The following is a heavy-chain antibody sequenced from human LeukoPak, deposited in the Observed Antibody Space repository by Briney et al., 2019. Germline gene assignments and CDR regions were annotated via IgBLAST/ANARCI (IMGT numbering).Heavy chain of an antibody. CDR2: IRSSGTTI. D-gene: IGHD6-19*01. Sequence: GGSLRLSCVASGFTFSDYYMSWIRQAPGKGLEWVSYIRSSGTTIHYADSVKGRFTISRDNAKNSLYLQMNSLRAEDTAVYYCARDRGAVTDVFDYWGQGTLVTISS. V-gene: IGHV3-11*04. CDR1: GFTFSDYY. CDR3: ARDRGAVTDVFDY. J-gene: IGHJ4*02.